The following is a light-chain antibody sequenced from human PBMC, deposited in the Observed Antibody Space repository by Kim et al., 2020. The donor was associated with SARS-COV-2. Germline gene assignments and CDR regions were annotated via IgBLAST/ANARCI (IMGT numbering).Light chain of an antibody. V-gene: IGLV2-14*04. J-gene: IGLJ3*02. Sequence: GQSITISFTGTRSDVAAYNFVSWYQKCPGEAPKVIIYDVDVRPSGVSNRFSGSKSGNTASLTISEVQAEDEGDYYCSSFRSGNTLVFGGGTQLTVL. CDR2: DVD. CDR3: SSFRSGNTLV. CDR1: RSDVAAYNF.